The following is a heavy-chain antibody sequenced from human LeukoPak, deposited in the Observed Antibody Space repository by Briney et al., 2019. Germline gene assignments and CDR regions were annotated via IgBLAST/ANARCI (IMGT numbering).Heavy chain of an antibody. CDR3: ARDAPDSIAAAGTEYYYYYYMDV. CDR1: GYTFTAYY. Sequence: ASVKVSCKASGYTFTAYYMHWVRQAPGQGLEWMGWIESKNGDTKYAQKFQSRLTITRDTSIGIAYMELRSLISEDTAVYYCARDAPDSIAAAGTEYYYYYYMDVWGKGTTVTVSS. J-gene: IGHJ6*03. D-gene: IGHD6-13*01. CDR2: IESKNGDT. V-gene: IGHV1-2*02.